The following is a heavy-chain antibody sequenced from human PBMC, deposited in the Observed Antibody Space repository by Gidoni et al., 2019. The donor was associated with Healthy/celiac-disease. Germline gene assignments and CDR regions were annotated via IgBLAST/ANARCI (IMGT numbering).Heavy chain of an antibody. CDR1: GGTFSSYT. D-gene: IGHD4-17*01. CDR3: ARGGTLYGDYALGGMDV. Sequence: QVQLVQSGAEVKKPGSSVKVSCKASGGTFSSYTISWVRQAPGQGLEWMGRIIPILGIANYAQKFQGRVTITADKSTSTAYMELSSLRSEDTAVYYCARGGTLYGDYALGGMDVWGQGTTVTVSS. V-gene: IGHV1-69*02. CDR2: IIPILGIA. J-gene: IGHJ6*02.